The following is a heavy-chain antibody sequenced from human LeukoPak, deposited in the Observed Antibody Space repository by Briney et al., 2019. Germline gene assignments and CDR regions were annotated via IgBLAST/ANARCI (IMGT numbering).Heavy chain of an antibody. CDR3: ATVKGSGCLDY. D-gene: IGHD6-19*01. CDR2: INPNSGGT. J-gene: IGHJ4*02. V-gene: IGHV1-2*02. CDR1: GYTFTGYY. Sequence: ASVKVSCKASGYTFTGYYMHWVRQAPGQGLEWMGWINPNSGGTNYAQKFQGRVTMTRDTSISTAYMELSSLRSEDTAVYYCATVKGSGCLDYWGQGTLVTVSS.